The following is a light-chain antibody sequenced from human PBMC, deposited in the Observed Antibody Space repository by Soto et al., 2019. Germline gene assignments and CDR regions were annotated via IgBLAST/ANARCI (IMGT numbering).Light chain of an antibody. J-gene: IGKJ1*01. CDR3: QEYNALPLT. CDR1: QSVNNN. CDR2: GAS. Sequence: ETLMTQSPATLSVSPGERATLSCRASQSVNNNLAWYQQKLGQAPSVLIYGASTRATGIPARFTGSGSGTEFILTITSLQSEDSAVYCCQEYNALPLTFGQGTKVEFK. V-gene: IGKV3-15*01.